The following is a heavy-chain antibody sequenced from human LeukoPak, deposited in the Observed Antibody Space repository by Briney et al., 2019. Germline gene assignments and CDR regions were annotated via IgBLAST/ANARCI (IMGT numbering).Heavy chain of an antibody. V-gene: IGHV1-69*04. CDR1: GGTFSSYA. J-gene: IGHJ3*02. D-gene: IGHD3-22*01. CDR3: ARDGSTYYYDSSGYLDAFDI. CDR2: IIPILGIA. Sequence: GASVKVSCKASGGTFSSYAISWVRQAPGQGLEWMGRIIPILGIANYAQKFQGRVTITADKSTSTAYMELSSLRSEDTAVYYCARDGSTYYYDSSGYLDAFDIWGQGTMVTVSS.